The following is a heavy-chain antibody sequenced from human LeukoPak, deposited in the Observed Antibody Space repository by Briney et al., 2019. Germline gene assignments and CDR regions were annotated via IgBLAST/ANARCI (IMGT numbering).Heavy chain of an antibody. J-gene: IGHJ3*02. Sequence: SETLSLTCTVSGGSISSNGYYWGWIRQPPGKGLEWIGSFYYTGSTFYSPSLKSRVTISVDTSKNQFSLKLSSVTAADTAVYYCARTMIVVVITPDAFDIWGQGTMVTVSS. CDR3: ARTMIVVVITPDAFDI. CDR1: GGSISSNGYY. D-gene: IGHD3-22*01. V-gene: IGHV4-39*01. CDR2: FYYTGST.